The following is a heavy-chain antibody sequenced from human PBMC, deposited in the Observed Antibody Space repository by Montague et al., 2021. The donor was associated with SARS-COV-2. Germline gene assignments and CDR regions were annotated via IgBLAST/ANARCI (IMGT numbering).Heavy chain of an antibody. CDR2: INHSGST. CDR3: ERGSWHIVVVTAIRDGYYGMDV. J-gene: IGHJ6*02. V-gene: IGHV4-34*01. D-gene: IGHD2-21*02. CDR1: GGSFSGYY. Sequence: SETLSLTCAVCGGSFSGYYWSWIRQPPGKGLEWIGEINHSGSTNXNPSLKSRVTISVDTSKNQFSRKLSSVTAADTAVYYCERGSWHIVVVTAIRDGYYGMDVWGQGTTVTVSS.